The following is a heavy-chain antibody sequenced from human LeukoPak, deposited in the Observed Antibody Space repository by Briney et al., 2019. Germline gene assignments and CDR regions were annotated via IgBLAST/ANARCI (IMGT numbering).Heavy chain of an antibody. V-gene: IGHV1-8*02. CDR2: MNPNSGNT. D-gene: IGHD3-22*01. CDR3: ARAGYYYDSSGASD. J-gene: IGHJ4*02. Sequence: ASVKVSCKASGGTFSSYAISWVRQATGQGLEWMGWMNPNSGNTGYAQKFQGRVTVTRNTSISTAYMELSSLRSEDTAVYYCARAGYYYDSSGASDWGQGTLVTVSS. CDR1: GGTFSSYA.